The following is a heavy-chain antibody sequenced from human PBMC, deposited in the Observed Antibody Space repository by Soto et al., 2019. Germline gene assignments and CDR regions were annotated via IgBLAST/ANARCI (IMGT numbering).Heavy chain of an antibody. CDR1: GGSIISGGYS. J-gene: IGHJ3*02. D-gene: IGHD3-22*01. Sequence: SETLSLTCAVSGGSIISGGYSFIWIRQPPGNGLEWIGYIYHSGSTYYNPSLKSRVTISVDRSKNQFSLKLSSVTAADTAVYYCARARMVYDSSGYYHNDAFDIWGQGTMVTVSS. CDR2: IYHSGST. V-gene: IGHV4-30-2*01. CDR3: ARARMVYDSSGYYHNDAFDI.